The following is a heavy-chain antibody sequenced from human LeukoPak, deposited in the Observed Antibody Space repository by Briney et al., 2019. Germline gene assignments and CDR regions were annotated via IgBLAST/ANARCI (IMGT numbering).Heavy chain of an antibody. Sequence: PRGSLRLSCAASGFTFSSYWMSWVRQAPGKGLEWVANIKQDGSEKYYVDSMKGRFTISRDNARNSLYLQMNSLRAEDTAVYYCARGKYYYDSTGYYPGGDYWGQGTLVTVSS. CDR1: GFTFSSYW. CDR2: IKQDGSEK. J-gene: IGHJ4*02. D-gene: IGHD3-22*01. CDR3: ARGKYYYDSTGYYPGGDY. V-gene: IGHV3-7*01.